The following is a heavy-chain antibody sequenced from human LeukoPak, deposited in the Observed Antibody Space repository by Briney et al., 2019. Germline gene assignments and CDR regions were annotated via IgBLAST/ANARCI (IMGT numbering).Heavy chain of an antibody. CDR2: IYTSGST. CDR1: GGSISSYY. J-gene: IGHJ6*03. V-gene: IGHV4-4*07. CDR3: ASSIVVVPAAHCYYYYMNV. D-gene: IGHD2-2*01. Sequence: SETLSLTCTVSGGSISSYYWSWIRQPAGKGLEWIGRIYTSGSTNYNPSLKSRVTMSVDTSKNQFSLKLSSVTAADTAVYYCASSIVVVPAAHCYYYYMNVWGKGTTVTVSS.